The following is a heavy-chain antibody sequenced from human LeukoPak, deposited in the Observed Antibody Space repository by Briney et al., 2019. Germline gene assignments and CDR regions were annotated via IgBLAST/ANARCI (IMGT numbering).Heavy chain of an antibody. CDR1: GGTFSSYA. Sequence: GASLNVSCKASGGTFSSYAISWVRQAPGQGLEWMGGIIPIFGTKNYAHKFQGRVTITADESTRTAYMELSSLRSEDTAVYYCANRRRASRGYGMDVWGQGITVTVSS. CDR3: ANRRRASRGYGMDV. CDR2: IIPIFGTK. D-gene: IGHD1-1*01. J-gene: IGHJ6*02. V-gene: IGHV1-69*01.